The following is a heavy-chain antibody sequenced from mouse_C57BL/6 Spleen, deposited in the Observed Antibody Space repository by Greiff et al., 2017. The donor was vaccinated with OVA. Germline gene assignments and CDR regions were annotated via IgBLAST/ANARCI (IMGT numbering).Heavy chain of an antibody. CDR3: ARDGNYLAWFAY. Sequence: VQLQQSGPELVKPGASVKMSCKASGYTFTDYNMHWVKQSHGKSLEWIGYINPNNGGTSYNQKFKGKATLTVNKSSSTAYMELRSLTSEDYAVYYCARDGNYLAWFAYWGQGTLVTVSA. D-gene: IGHD2-1*01. V-gene: IGHV1-22*01. CDR2: INPNNGGT. J-gene: IGHJ3*01. CDR1: GYTFTDYN.